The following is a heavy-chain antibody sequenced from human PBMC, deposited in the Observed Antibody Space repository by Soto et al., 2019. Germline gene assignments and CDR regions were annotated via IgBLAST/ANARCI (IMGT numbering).Heavy chain of an antibody. J-gene: IGHJ5*02. D-gene: IGHD4-17*01. CDR3: AKDLVTTGANWFDP. V-gene: IGHV3-30*18. CDR2: ISYDGSNK. Sequence: GGSLRLSCAASGFTFSSYGMHWVRQAPGKGLEWVAVISYDGSNKYYADSVKGRFTISRDNSKNTLYLQMNSLRAEDTAVYYCAKDLVTTGANWFDPWGQGTLATVSS. CDR1: GFTFSSYG.